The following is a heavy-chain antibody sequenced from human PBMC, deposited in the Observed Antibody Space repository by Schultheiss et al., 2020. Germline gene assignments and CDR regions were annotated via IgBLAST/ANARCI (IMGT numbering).Heavy chain of an antibody. CDR1: GGSISSGTHY. CDR2: VDYSGGT. D-gene: IGHD4-17*01. CDR3: ARHSSPEHDYGDYSYFDY. J-gene: IGHJ4*02. V-gene: IGHV4-31*03. Sequence: SETLSLTCTVSGGSISSGTHYWSWIRQHPGKGLEWIGYVDYSGGTYYNPSLKSRVTISVDTSKNQFSLKLSSVTAADTAVYYCARHSSPEHDYGDYSYFDYWGQGTLVTVSS.